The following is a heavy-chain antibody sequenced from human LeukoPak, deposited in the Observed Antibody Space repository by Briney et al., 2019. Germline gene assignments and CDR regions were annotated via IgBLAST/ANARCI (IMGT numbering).Heavy chain of an antibody. J-gene: IGHJ2*01. CDR1: GGSISSYY. D-gene: IGHD3-22*01. CDR3: ARDLGRSGIGVVIYWYFDL. V-gene: IGHV3-30-3*01. Sequence: LSLTCTVSGGSISSYYWSWVRQAPGKGLEWVAVISYDGSTKYYADSVKGRFTISRDNSKNTLLLQLNSLKAEDTAVYYCARDLGRSGIGVVIYWYFDLWGRGTLVTVSS. CDR2: ISYDGSTK.